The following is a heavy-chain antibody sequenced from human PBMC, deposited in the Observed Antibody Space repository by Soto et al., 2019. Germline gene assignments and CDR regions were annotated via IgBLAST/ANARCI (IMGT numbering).Heavy chain of an antibody. J-gene: IGHJ5*02. V-gene: IGHV3-30*18. Sequence: ESGGGVVQPGRSLRLSCAASGFTFSSYGMHWVRQAPGKGLEWVAVISYDGSNKYYADSVKGRFTISRDNSKNTLYLQMNSLRAEDTAVYYCAKAGRKDIVVVVAAQRRYNWFDPWGQGTLVTVSS. CDR1: GFTFSSYG. CDR3: AKAGRKDIVVVVAAQRRYNWFDP. CDR2: ISYDGSNK. D-gene: IGHD2-15*01.